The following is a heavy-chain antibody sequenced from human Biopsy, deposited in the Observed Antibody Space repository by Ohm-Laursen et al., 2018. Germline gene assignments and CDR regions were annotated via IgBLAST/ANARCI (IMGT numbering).Heavy chain of an antibody. V-gene: IGHV4-59*01. J-gene: IGHJ6*02. CDR2: IYYSGST. CDR3: ARATNSTGWPYYYFYGMDV. Sequence: SETLSLTCTVSGGSISSDYWSWIRQTPGKGLEWIGYIYYSGSTNYNPSLKSRVTISVDTSKNQFPLRLNSVTVANTAVYYCARATNSTGWPYYYFYGMDVWGQGTTVTVSS. D-gene: IGHD2/OR15-2a*01. CDR1: GGSISSDY.